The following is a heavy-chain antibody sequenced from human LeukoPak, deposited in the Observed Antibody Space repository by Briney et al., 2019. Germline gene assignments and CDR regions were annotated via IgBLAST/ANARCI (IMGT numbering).Heavy chain of an antibody. J-gene: IGHJ4*02. CDR2: ISSSSSYT. Sequence: PGGSLRLSCAPPGFTFSHYDMNWVRQAPGKGLEWVSSISSSSSYTYYADSVKGRFTISRDNAKNSLYLQMSSLRAEDTAVYYCARDYIAYDPLDYWGQGTLVTVSS. V-gene: IGHV3-21*01. CDR1: GFTFSHYD. D-gene: IGHD5-12*01. CDR3: ARDYIAYDPLDY.